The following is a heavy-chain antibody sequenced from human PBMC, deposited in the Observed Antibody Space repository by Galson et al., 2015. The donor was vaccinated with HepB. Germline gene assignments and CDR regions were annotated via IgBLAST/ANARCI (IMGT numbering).Heavy chain of an antibody. Sequence: PALVKPTQTLTLTCTFSGFSLSTSGMGVAWIRQPPGKALEWLALISWDDSKRYSPSLKSRLTITKDTSKDQVVFTMTNMDPMDTATYFCAHKRRSAAAGFDPWGQGTLVTVSS. CDR3: AHKRRSAAAGFDP. J-gene: IGHJ5*02. V-gene: IGHV2-5*02. D-gene: IGHD6-13*01. CDR2: ISWDDSK. CDR1: GFSLSTSGMG.